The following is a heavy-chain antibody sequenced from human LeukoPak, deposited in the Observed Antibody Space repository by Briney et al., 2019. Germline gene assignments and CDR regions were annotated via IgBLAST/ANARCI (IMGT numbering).Heavy chain of an antibody. CDR1: GFTFSSYG. Sequence: GGSLRLSCAASGFTFSSYGVHWVRQAPGKGLEWVAFIRYDGSNIYYADSVKGRFTISRDNSKNTLYLQMNSLRAEDTAVYYCAKDDVREIYYYYGMDVWGQGTTVTVSS. V-gene: IGHV3-30*02. CDR2: IRYDGSNI. J-gene: IGHJ6*02. D-gene: IGHD1-26*01. CDR3: AKDDVREIYYYYGMDV.